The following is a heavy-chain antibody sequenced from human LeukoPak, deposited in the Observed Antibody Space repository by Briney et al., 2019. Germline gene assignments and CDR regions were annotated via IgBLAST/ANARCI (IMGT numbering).Heavy chain of an antibody. CDR1: DDSISNYY. CDR3: ARGDSSGWYGSDY. D-gene: IGHD6-19*01. CDR2: IYYSGST. J-gene: IGHJ4*02. V-gene: IGHV4-59*01. Sequence: PSETLSLTCTVSDDSISNYYWIWIRQPPGKGLEWIGYIYYSGSTNYNPSLKSRVTISVDTSKNQFSLKLSSVTAADTAVYYCARGDSSGWYGSDYWGQGTLVTVSS.